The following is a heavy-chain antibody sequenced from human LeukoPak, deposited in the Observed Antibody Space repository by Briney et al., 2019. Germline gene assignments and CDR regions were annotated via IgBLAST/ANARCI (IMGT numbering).Heavy chain of an antibody. CDR1: GFTFSRHW. V-gene: IGHV3-7*04. D-gene: IGHD6-13*01. CDR3: ARDGNFSSDY. J-gene: IGHJ4*02. CDR2: IKEDGSEK. Sequence: PGGSLRLSCAASGFTFSRHWMSWVRQAPGKGLEWVANIKEDGSEKYYVDSVKGRFTISRVNAYNSLYLQMNSLRAEDTAVYYCARDGNFSSDYWGQGTLVTV.